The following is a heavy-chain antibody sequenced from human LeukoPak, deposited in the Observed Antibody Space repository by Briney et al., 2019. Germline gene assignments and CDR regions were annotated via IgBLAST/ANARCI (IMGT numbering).Heavy chain of an antibody. V-gene: IGHV3-30*04. D-gene: IGHD3-10*01. Sequence: GGSLRLSCAASGFTFSSYAMHWVRQAPGKGLEWVAVISYDGSNKYYADSVKGRFTISRDYSKNTLYLQMNSLRAGDTAVYYCAREKIYYGSGSLDYWGQGTLVTVSS. CDR2: ISYDGSNK. CDR3: AREKIYYGSGSLDY. J-gene: IGHJ4*02. CDR1: GFTFSSYA.